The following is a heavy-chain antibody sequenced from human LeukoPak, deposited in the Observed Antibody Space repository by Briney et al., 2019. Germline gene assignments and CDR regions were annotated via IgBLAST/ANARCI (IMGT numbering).Heavy chain of an antibody. CDR1: GGSISSNY. J-gene: IGHJ4*02. Sequence: SETLSLTCTVSGGSISSNYCNWFRQPPGKGLEWIGYIYNSVTTNYNPSLKSRVTISVDMSKNQFSLRLSSVTATDTAVYYCVTGGGWLPDYWGQGTLVTVSS. CDR3: VTGGGWLPDY. D-gene: IGHD3-22*01. V-gene: IGHV4-59*01. CDR2: IYNSVTT.